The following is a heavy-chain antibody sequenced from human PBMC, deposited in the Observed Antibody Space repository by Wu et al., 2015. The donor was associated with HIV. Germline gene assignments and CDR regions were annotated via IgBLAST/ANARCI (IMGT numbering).Heavy chain of an antibody. Sequence: QVQLVQSGAEVKKPGASVKVSCKASGYTFTGYYMHWVRQAPGQGLEWMGWINPNSGGTNYAQKFQGRVTMTRDTSISTAYMELSRLRSDDTAVYYCASGPERVKYFKGPEPREGLRWYFDLWGRGTLVTVSS. D-gene: IGHD3-9*01. CDR3: ASGPERVKYFKGPEPREGLRWYFDL. V-gene: IGHV1-2*02. J-gene: IGHJ2*01. CDR1: GYTFTGYY. CDR2: INPNSGGT.